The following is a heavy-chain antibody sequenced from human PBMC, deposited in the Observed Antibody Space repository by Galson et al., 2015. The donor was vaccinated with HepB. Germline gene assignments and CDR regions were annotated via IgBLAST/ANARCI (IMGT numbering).Heavy chain of an antibody. V-gene: IGHV3-7*03. CDR3: ARGIS. CDR1: GFTFSSRW. J-gene: IGHJ5*02. Sequence: SLRLSCAASGFTFSSRWMSWVRQAPGKGLEWVANINQDESQKYYVNSVKGRFTISRDNAKNSLYLQMNSLRVEDTAVYYCARGISWGQGTLVPVSS. CDR2: INQDESQK.